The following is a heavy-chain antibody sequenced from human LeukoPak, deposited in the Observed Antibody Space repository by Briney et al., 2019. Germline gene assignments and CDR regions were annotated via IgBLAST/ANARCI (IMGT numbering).Heavy chain of an antibody. D-gene: IGHD3-10*02. CDR2: ISSSGSTI. Sequence: SGGSLRLSCEASGFTFSSYGMNWVRQAPGKGLEWVSYISSSGSTIYYADSVKGRFTISRDNAKNSLYLQMNSLRAEDTAVYYCAELGITMIGGVWGKGTTVTISS. J-gene: IGHJ6*04. CDR3: AELGITMIGGV. V-gene: IGHV3-48*03. CDR1: GFTFSSYG.